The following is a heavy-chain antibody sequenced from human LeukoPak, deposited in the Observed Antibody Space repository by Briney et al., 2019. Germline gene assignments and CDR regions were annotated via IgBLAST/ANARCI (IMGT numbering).Heavy chain of an antibody. Sequence: PGGSLRLSCAASGFTFSSYAMSWVRQAPGKGLEWVGFIRSKAYGGTTEYAASVKGRFTISRDDSKSIAYLQMNSLKTEDTAVYYCTRAVGLRFEYYYYYGMDVWGQGTTVTVSS. CDR1: GFTFSSYA. CDR3: TRAVGLRFEYYYYYGMDV. V-gene: IGHV3-49*04. CDR2: IRSKAYGGTT. J-gene: IGHJ6*02. D-gene: IGHD5-12*01.